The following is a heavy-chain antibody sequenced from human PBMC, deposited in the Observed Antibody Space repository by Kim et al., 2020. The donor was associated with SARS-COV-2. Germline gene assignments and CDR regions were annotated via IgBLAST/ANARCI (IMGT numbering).Heavy chain of an antibody. CDR3: AKSFSGSYFGYDY. V-gene: IGHV3-30*18. CDR2: ISYDGSNK. CDR1: GFTFNTYG. Sequence: GGSLRLSCAASGFTFNTYGMHWVRQAPGKGLEWVAVISYDGSNKYYADSVKGRFTISRDNSKNTLYLQMNSLRIEDTAVYYCAKSFSGSYFGYDYWGQGTLFTVSS. D-gene: IGHD1-26*01. J-gene: IGHJ4*02.